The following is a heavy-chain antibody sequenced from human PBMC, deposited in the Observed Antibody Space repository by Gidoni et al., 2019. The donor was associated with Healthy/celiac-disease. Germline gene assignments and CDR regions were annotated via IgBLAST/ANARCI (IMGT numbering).Heavy chain of an antibody. D-gene: IGHD6-6*01. CDR2: SNSDGSST. CDR1: GFTFSSYW. CDR3: ARAARTWYFDL. Sequence: EVQLVESGGGLVQPWGSLRFSCAASGFTFSSYWMHWVRQAPGKGLVWVSRSNSDGSSTSYADSVKGRFTISRDNAKNTLYLQMNSLRAEDTAVYYCARAARTWYFDLWGRGTLVTVSS. V-gene: IGHV3-74*01. J-gene: IGHJ2*01.